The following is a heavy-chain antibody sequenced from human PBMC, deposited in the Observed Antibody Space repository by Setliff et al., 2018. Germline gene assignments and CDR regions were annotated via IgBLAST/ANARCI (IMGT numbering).Heavy chain of an antibody. CDR2: NNPNNGDT. CDR1: GYTFTGYY. J-gene: IGHJ6*03. V-gene: IGHV1-2*02. D-gene: IGHD6-6*01. Sequence: ASVKVSCKASGYTFTGYYFHWVRQAPGQGLEWMGWNNPNNGDTKSAQKFQGRLTMTRDTAISTAYMELSSLRSEDTAVFYCARDREQLVPTTRVFLSYFMDVWGKGTTVTVSS. CDR3: ARDREQLVPTTRVFLSYFMDV.